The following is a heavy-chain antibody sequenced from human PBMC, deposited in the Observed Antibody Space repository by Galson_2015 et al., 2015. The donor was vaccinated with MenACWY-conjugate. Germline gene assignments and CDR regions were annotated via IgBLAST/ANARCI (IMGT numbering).Heavy chain of an antibody. CDR1: GFTFSSYW. Sequence: SLRLSCAASGFTFSSYWMSWVRQAPGKGLEWVANIKQDGSEKYYVDSVKGRFTISRDNAKNSLYLQTNSLRAEDTAVYYCARDLSGDNPLIGGQGTLVTVSS. CDR3: ARDLSGDNPLI. D-gene: IGHD1-14*01. V-gene: IGHV3-7*03. CDR2: IKQDGSEK. J-gene: IGHJ4*02.